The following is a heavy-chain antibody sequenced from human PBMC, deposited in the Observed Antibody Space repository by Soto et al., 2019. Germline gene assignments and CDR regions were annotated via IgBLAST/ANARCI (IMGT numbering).Heavy chain of an antibody. CDR3: AREVGHMDV. CDR2: VSPYNGDT. Sequence: ASVKVSCKASGYTFTTYGIDWVRQAPGQGLEWMGWVSPYNGDTTYAQNFQGRVTMTTDTSTRTAYMELRSLRSDDTAVYYCAREVGHMDVWGQGTTVTVSS. J-gene: IGHJ6*02. V-gene: IGHV1-18*04. CDR1: GYTFTTYG. D-gene: IGHD2-2*01.